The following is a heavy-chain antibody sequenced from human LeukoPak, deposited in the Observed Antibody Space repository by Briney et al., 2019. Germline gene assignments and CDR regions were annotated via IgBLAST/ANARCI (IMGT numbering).Heavy chain of an antibody. D-gene: IGHD6-13*01. CDR3: ARDLQKIAAAGTARSYGMDV. CDR2: IIPILGIA. Sequence: ASVKVSCKASGGTFSSYAISWVRQAPGQGLEWMGRIIPILGIANYAQKFQGRVTITADKSTSTAYMELSSLRSEDTAVYYCARDLQKIAAAGTARSYGMDVWGQGTTVTVSS. V-gene: IGHV1-69*04. J-gene: IGHJ6*02. CDR1: GGTFSSYA.